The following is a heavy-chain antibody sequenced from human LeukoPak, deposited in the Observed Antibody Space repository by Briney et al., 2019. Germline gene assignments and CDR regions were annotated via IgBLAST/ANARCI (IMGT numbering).Heavy chain of an antibody. D-gene: IGHD2-2*01. V-gene: IGHV3-21*01. CDR3: ARGREASLVVPAGAWDY. CDR2: ISSSSSYI. CDR1: GFTFSSYS. J-gene: IGHJ4*02. Sequence: GGSLRLSCAASGFTFSSYSMNWVRQAPGKGLEWVSSISSSSSYIYYADSVKGRFTISRDNAKNSLYLQMNSLRAEDTAVYYCARGREASLVVPAGAWDYWGQGTLVTVSS.